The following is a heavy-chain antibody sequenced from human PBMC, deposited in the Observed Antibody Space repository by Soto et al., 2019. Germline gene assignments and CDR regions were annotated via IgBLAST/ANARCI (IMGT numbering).Heavy chain of an antibody. CDR2: ISSSSSTI. CDR3: ARDGYCSGGSCPTTNWFDP. D-gene: IGHD2-15*01. CDR1: GFTFSSYS. Sequence: GGSLRLSCAASGFTFSSYSMNWVRQAPGKGLEWVSYISSSSSTIYYADSVKGRFTISRDNAKNSLYLQMNSLRDEDTAVYYCARDGYCSGGSCPTTNWFDPWGQGTLVTVA. J-gene: IGHJ5*02. V-gene: IGHV3-48*02.